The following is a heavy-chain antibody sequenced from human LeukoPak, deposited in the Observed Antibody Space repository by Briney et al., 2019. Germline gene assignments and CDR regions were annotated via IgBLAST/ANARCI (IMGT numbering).Heavy chain of an antibody. J-gene: IGHJ6*03. V-gene: IGHV4-34*01. CDR1: GGSFSGYY. D-gene: IGHD3-22*01. Sequence: SETLSLTCAVYGGSFSGYYWTWIRQTPEKGLEWIGEMNPSGSTNYNPSLKSRVIISVDTSKNQFSLELSSVTAADTAVYYCARGRQDVTMIVVDMTAVSYYLDVWGKGTTVTVS. CDR3: ARGRQDVTMIVVDMTAVSYYLDV. CDR2: MNPSGST.